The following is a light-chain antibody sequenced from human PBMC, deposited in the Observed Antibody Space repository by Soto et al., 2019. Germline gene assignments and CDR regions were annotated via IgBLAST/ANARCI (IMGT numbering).Light chain of an antibody. CDR2: EVN. CDR1: SSDVGNYNR. V-gene: IGLV2-18*02. Sequence: QPVLTQPPSVSGSPGQSVTISCTGTSSDVGNYNRVSWYQQPPGTAPKLTIYEVNNRPSGVPDRFSGSKSGNTASLTISGLQAEDEADYYCCSYTTSDTLVFGGGTKLTVL. CDR3: CSYTTSDTLV. J-gene: IGLJ2*01.